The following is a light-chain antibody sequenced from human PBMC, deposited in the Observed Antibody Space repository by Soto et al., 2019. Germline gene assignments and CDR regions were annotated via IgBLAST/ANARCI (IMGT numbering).Light chain of an antibody. CDR3: QQSYSRVT. CDR1: QGISSA. V-gene: IGKV1-13*02. CDR2: DAS. Sequence: AIQLTQSPSSLSASVGDRGPITCRASQGISSALAWYQQKPGKAPKLLIYDASSLESGVPSRFSGSGSGTDFTLTISSLQPEDFATYYCQQSYSRVTFGQGTKVDIK. J-gene: IGKJ1*01.